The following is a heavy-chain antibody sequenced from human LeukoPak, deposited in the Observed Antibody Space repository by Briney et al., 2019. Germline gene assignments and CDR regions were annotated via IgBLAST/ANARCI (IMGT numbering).Heavy chain of an antibody. J-gene: IGHJ4*02. CDR3: ALSSSWYGGFFDY. CDR1: GFTFSSYG. Sequence: GGSLRLSWAASGFTFSSYGMHWVRQAPGKGLEWVAVISYDGSNKYYADSVKGRFTISRDNSKNTLYLQMNSLRAEDTAVYYCALSSSWYGGFFDYWGQGTLVTVSS. D-gene: IGHD6-13*01. CDR2: ISYDGSNK. V-gene: IGHV3-30*03.